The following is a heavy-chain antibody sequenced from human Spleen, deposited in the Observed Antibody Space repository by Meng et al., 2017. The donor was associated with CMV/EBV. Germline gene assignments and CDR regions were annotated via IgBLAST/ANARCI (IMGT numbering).Heavy chain of an antibody. J-gene: IGHJ6*02. V-gene: IGHV1-69*05. CDR1: GCTFSSYA. D-gene: IGHD3-22*01. CDR3: ARSRYYYDSSGYYNGGYYGMDV. Sequence: SVKVSCKASGCTFSSYAISWVRQAPGQGLEWMGGIIPIFGTANYPQQFQGRVTITTDESTSTAYMELRSLRSEDTAVYYCARSRYYYDSSGYYNGGYYGMDVWGQGTTVTVSS. CDR2: IIPIFGTA.